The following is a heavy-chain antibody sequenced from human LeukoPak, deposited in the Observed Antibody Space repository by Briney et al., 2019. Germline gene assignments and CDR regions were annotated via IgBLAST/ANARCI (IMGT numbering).Heavy chain of an antibody. Sequence: GGSLRLSCAASGFTFSSYAMSWVRQAPGKGLEWVAVISYDGSNKYYADSVKGRFTISRDNSKNTLYLQMNSLRPDDTAVYYCAREPQYWGQGTLITVSS. CDR1: GFTFSSYA. CDR2: ISYDGSNK. CDR3: AREPQY. V-gene: IGHV3-30-3*01. J-gene: IGHJ4*02.